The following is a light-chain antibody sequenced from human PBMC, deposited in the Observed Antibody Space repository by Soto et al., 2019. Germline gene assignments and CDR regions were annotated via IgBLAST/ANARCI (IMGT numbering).Light chain of an antibody. V-gene: IGLV2-14*01. J-gene: IGLJ2*01. CDR1: SSDVGGYNY. CDR2: EVS. Sequence: QSALTQPASVSGSPGQSITISCTETSSDVGGYNYVSWYQQHPGKAPKLMIYEVSNRPSGVSNRFSGSKSGNTASLTISGLQAEYEADYYCSSYTSSSTLVVFGGGTKLTVL. CDR3: SSYTSSSTLVV.